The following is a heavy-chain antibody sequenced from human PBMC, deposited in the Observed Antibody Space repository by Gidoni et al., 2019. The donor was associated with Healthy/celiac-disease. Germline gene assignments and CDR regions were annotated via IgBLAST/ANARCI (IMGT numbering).Heavy chain of an antibody. CDR2: IRSKANSYAT. CDR1: GFAFSGSA. V-gene: IGHV3-73*02. J-gene: IGHJ6*02. D-gene: IGHD6-13*01. CDR3: TRSIPGIAAAGTSKYYYYGMDV. Sequence: EVQLVESGGGLVQPGGSMKLSCAASGFAFSGSAMHWVRQASGKGLGWVGRIRSKANSYATAYAASVKGRFTISRDDSKNTAYLQMNSLKTEDTAVYYCTRSIPGIAAAGTSKYYYYGMDVWGQGTTVTVSS.